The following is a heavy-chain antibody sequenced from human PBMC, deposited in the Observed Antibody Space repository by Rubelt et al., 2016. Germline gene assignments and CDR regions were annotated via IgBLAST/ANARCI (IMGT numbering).Heavy chain of an antibody. CDR3: GKEFRAGGGDCYLDC. V-gene: IGHV3-43*01. CDR1: GFTFDAYT. CDR2: ISWDGYNT. J-gene: IGHJ4*02. Sequence: EVLLVESGGVVVQPGGSLRLSCAASGFTFDAYTMHWVRQAPGKGLEWVSLISWDGYNTYYADSVKGRFTISRDNSKNSLWLQRNSLRAEDTAVYHCGKEFRAGGGDCYLDCWGQGTLVTVSS. D-gene: IGHD2-21*02.